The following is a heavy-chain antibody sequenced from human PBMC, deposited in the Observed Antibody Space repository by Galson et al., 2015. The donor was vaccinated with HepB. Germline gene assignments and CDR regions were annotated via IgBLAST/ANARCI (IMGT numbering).Heavy chain of an antibody. J-gene: IGHJ5*02. Sequence: SLRLSCAASGFTFSDYDMSWIRQAPGKGLEWISYISSGSTISSYTNYAASVKGRFTIARGDAKNSLYLQMKSLRAEDTAVYFCARAPHYYDSSGYYYAGSWGQGTLVTVSS. D-gene: IGHD3-22*01. CDR1: GFTFSDYD. CDR3: ARAPHYYDSSGYYYAGS. V-gene: IGHV3-11*06. CDR2: ISSGSTISSYT.